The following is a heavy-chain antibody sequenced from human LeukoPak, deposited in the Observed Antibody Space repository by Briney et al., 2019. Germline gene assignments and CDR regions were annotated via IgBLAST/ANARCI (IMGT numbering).Heavy chain of an antibody. CDR2: ISYDGSNK. CDR1: GFTFSSYG. V-gene: IGHV3-30*03. Sequence: GGSLRLSCAASGFTFSSYGMHWVRQAPGKGLEWVAVISYDGSNKYYADSVKGRFTISRDNSKNTLYLQMNSLRAEDTAVYYCARDGYCSSTSCYVLFSIDAFDIWGQGTMVTVSS. D-gene: IGHD2-2*03. J-gene: IGHJ3*02. CDR3: ARDGYCSSTSCYVLFSIDAFDI.